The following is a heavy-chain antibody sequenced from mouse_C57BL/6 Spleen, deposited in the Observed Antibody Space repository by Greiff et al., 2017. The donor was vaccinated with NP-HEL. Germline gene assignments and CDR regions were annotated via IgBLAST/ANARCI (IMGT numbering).Heavy chain of an antibody. CDR2: IDPETGGT. J-gene: IGHJ2*01. D-gene: IGHD3-2*02. Sequence: VQLQQSGAELERPGASVTLSCKASGYTFTEYEMQWVKQTPVHGLEWSGAIDPETGGTADNQKYKGKDILTADKSSSTAYIELSILTSEDSAVYYCTRWGAQAKGYWGQVTTLTVSS. CDR1: GYTFTEYE. CDR3: TRWGAQAKGY. V-gene: IGHV1-15*01.